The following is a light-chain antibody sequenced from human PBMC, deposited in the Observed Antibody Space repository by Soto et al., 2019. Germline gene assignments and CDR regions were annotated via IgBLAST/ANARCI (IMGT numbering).Light chain of an antibody. J-gene: IGKJ2*01. V-gene: IGKV3-11*01. Sequence: EIVLTQSPATLSLSPGERATLSCRASQSVGSYLAWYQHKPGQAPRLLIYGASNRATDIPGRFSGRGSGTXXXLXIXSXESGDSAVYYCQQRDKWPRTFGQGTKLEIK. CDR2: GAS. CDR1: QSVGSY. CDR3: QQRDKWPRT.